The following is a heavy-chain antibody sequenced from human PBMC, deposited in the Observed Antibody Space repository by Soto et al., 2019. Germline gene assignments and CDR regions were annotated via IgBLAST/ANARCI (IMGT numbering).Heavy chain of an antibody. CDR2: IIPMFDTP. D-gene: IGHD1-20*01. CDR1: GGTFSNYY. V-gene: IGHV1-69*01. CDR3: ARGYSTGYFDD. J-gene: IGHJ4*02. Sequence: QVQLVQSGAEVKKPGSSMKVSCKTSGGTFSNYYISWVRQAPGQGLEWMGDIIPMFDTPKYAQKFQGRVTITADESMIAAYMELSSLRAEDTAVYYCARGYSTGYFDDWGQGTLITVSS.